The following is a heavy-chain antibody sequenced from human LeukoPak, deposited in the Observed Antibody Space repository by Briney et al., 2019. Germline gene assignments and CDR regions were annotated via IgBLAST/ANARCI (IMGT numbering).Heavy chain of an antibody. CDR3: AREDDSWGPNNLDL. D-gene: IGHD7-27*01. CDR1: GFTFSSYS. Sequence: GGSLRLSCAGSGFTFSSYSMNWVRQAPGKGLEWISYIDTSSSTMYYADSVMGRFTISRDNAKESLYLQMNSLRDEDTAVYYCAREDDSWGPNNLDLWGQGTMVTVSS. V-gene: IGHV3-48*02. J-gene: IGHJ3*01. CDR2: IDTSSSTM.